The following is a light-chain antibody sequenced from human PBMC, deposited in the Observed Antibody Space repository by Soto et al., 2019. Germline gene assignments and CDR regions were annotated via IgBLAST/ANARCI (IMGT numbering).Light chain of an antibody. V-gene: IGLV2-14*01. Sequence: QSALTQPASVSGSPGQSITISCTGTSSDVGGYNYVSWYQQHPGKAPKLMIYEVSYRPSGVSNRFSGSKSGYTASLTISGLQAEDEADYYCSSYAGSSTYVFGTGTKVTVL. CDR2: EVS. J-gene: IGLJ1*01. CDR1: SSDVGGYNY. CDR3: SSYAGSSTYV.